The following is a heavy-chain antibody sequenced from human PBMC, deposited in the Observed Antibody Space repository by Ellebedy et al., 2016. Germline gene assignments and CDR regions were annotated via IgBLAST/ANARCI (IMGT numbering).Heavy chain of an antibody. V-gene: IGHV1-18*01. CDR1: GYTFTSYG. CDR3: ARRGLLWFGELFGPCMDV. J-gene: IGHJ6*02. Sequence: ASVKVSCXASGYTFTSYGISWVRQAPGQGLEWMGWISAYNGNTNYAQKLQGRVTMTTDTSTSTAYMELRSLRSDDTAVYYCARRGLLWFGELFGPCMDVWGQGTTVTVSS. CDR2: ISAYNGNT. D-gene: IGHD3-10*01.